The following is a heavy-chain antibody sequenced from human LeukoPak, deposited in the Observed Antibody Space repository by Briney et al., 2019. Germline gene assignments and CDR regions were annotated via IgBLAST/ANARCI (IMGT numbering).Heavy chain of an antibody. CDR3: AKEGGRSSSCGNWFDP. CDR2: ISGSGGST. CDR1: GFTFSSYA. J-gene: IGHJ5*02. V-gene: IGHV3-23*01. Sequence: PGGSLRLSCAASGFTFSSYAMSWVRQAPGKGLEWVSAISGSGGSTYYADSVKGRFTISRDSSKNTLYLQMNSLRAEDTAVYYCAKEGGRSSSCGNWFDPWGQGTLVTVSS. D-gene: IGHD6-6*01.